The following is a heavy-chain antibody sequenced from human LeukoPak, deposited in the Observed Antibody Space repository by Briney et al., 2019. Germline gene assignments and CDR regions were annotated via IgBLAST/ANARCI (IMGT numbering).Heavy chain of an antibody. CDR1: GFTFSSYW. CDR2: INSDGSST. J-gene: IGHJ3*02. D-gene: IGHD3-9*01. V-gene: IGHV3-74*01. CDR3: AREGTYYDILTGYYMESAFDI. Sequence: GGSLRLSCAASGFTFSSYWMRWVRQAPGKGLVWVSRINSDGSSTSYADSVKGRFTISRDNAKNTLYLQMNSLRAEDTAVYYCAREGTYYDILTGYYMESAFDIWGQGTMVTASS.